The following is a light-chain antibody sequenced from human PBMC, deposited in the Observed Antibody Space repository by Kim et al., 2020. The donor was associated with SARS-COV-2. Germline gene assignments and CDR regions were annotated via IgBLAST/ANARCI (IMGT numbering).Light chain of an antibody. Sequence: EIVMTQSPATLSLSPGESVTLSCRASQSVSRDLAWYQQRPGQVPRLLIYAASTRVSGIPARFSGSGSGTEFTLTISSLQSEDFAVYYCQQYNYWWTFGQGTKVDIK. J-gene: IGKJ1*01. CDR1: QSVSRD. CDR2: AAS. CDR3: QQYNYWWT. V-gene: IGKV3-15*01.